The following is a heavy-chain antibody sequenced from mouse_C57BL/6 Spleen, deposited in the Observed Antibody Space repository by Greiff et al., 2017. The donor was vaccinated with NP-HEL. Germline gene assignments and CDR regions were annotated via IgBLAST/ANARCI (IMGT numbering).Heavy chain of an antibody. CDR3: ARDGITTVVAHFDY. D-gene: IGHD1-1*01. CDR2: ISDGGSYT. V-gene: IGHV5-4*01. CDR1: GFTFSSYA. J-gene: IGHJ2*01. Sequence: EVQGVESGGGLVKPGGSLKLSCAASGFTFSSYAMSWVRQTPEKRLEWVATISDGGSYTYYPDNVKGRFTISRDNAKNNLYLQMSHLKSEDTAMYYCARDGITTVVAHFDYWGQGTTLTVSS.